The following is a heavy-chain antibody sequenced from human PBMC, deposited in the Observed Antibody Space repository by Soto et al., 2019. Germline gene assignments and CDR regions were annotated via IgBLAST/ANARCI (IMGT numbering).Heavy chain of an antibody. Sequence: GGSLRLSCTGSGFTFGNYGMHWVRQAPGKGLEWVASTSYDGNNKYYADSLKGRFTISRDNSKKMVYLQMTSLGPEDTAVYYSEKGGGRAREFDYWGPGALVTVSS. CDR1: GFTFGNYG. D-gene: IGHD1-26*01. V-gene: IGHV3-30*18. J-gene: IGHJ4*02. CDR3: EKGGGRAREFDY. CDR2: TSYDGNNK.